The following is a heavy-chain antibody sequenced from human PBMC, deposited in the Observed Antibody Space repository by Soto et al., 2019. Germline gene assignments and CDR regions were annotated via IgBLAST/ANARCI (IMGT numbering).Heavy chain of an antibody. CDR2: ISYDGNNK. V-gene: IGHV3-30-3*01. D-gene: IGHD3-16*01. CDR1: GFTFSTYD. CDR3: AREAYDYVCVRHPRSGMDV. Sequence: QVQLVESGGGVVQPGRSLRLSCAASGFTFSTYDMHWVRQAPGKGLEWVAVISYDGNNKYYADSVKGRLTISRYNSKNTLYLQMHSLRAEDTAVYYCAREAYDYVCVRHPRSGMDVWGQGTTVTVSS. J-gene: IGHJ6*02.